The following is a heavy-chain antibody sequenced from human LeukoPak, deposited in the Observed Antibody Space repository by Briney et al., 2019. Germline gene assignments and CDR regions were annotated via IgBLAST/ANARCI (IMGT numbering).Heavy chain of an antibody. J-gene: IGHJ3*01. CDR1: GYSFTGYY. CDR3: ARPYEWGSPEAFDV. CDR2: INPHSGGT. V-gene: IGHV1-2*02. Sequence: GASVKVSCKASGYSFTGYYMHWVRQAPGQGLEWMGWINPHSGGTVYAQKFQGRVTMTRDTSISTVYMELSRLRSDDTAVYYCARPYEWGSPEAFDVWGQGTWSPSLQ. D-gene: IGHD3-16*01.